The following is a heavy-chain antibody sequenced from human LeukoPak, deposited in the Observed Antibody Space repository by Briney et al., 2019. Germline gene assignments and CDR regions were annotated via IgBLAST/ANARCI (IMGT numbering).Heavy chain of an antibody. J-gene: IGHJ3*02. CDR1: GYSISSGYY. D-gene: IGHD3-16*02. Sequence: PSETLSLTCTVSGYSISSGYYWGWIRPPPGKGLEWIGRIYHSGSTYYNPSLKSRVTISVDTSKNQFSLKLSSVTAADTAVYYCARGYYDYVWGSYRNAFDIWGQGTMVTVSS. CDR3: ARGYYDYVWGSYRNAFDI. V-gene: IGHV4-38-2*02. CDR2: IYHSGST.